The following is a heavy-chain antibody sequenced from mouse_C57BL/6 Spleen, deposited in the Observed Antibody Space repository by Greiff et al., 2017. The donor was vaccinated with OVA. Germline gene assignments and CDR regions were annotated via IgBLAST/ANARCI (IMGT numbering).Heavy chain of an antibody. Sequence: QVQLQQPGTELVKPGASVKLSCKASGYTFTSYWMHWVKQRPGQGLEWIGNINPSNGGPNYNEKFKSKATLTVDKSSSTAYMQLSSLTSGDSAVYYCARWELGRGWFAYWGQGTLVTVAA. V-gene: IGHV1-53*01. CDR1: GYTFTSYW. D-gene: IGHD4-1*01. CDR3: ARWELGRGWFAY. J-gene: IGHJ3*01. CDR2: INPSNGGP.